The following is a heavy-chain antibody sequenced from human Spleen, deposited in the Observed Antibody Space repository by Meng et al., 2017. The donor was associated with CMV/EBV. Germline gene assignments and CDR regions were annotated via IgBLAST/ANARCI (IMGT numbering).Heavy chain of an antibody. V-gene: IGHV1-69*05. D-gene: IGHD2-2*02. CDR3: ARDRTGDCSSTSCYNFYYYYGMDV. CDR2: IIPLFGIA. CDR1: GYTFTSYD. Sequence: SVKVSCKASGYTFTSYDINWVRQATGQGLEWVGGIIPLFGIANYAQKFQGRVTITTDESTSTAYMSLSSLRSEDTAVYYCARDRTGDCSSTSCYNFYYYYGMDVWGQGTTVTVS. J-gene: IGHJ6*02.